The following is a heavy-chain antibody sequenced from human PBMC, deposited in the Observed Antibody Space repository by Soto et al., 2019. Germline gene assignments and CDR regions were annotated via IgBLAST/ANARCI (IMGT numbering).Heavy chain of an antibody. V-gene: IGHV4-59*08. J-gene: IGHJ6*03. CDR1: GGSISGHY. CDR2: MYYSGST. Sequence: QVQLQESGPGLVKPSETLSLSCSVSGGSISGHYWSWVRQPPGKGLDWIGYMYYSGSTNYNPSLKSRGTISVVASKNHFSPRLTSVIAADTAVYYCARGPYYDLVWNYYYMDVWGKGTTVTVSS. D-gene: IGHD3-16*01. CDR3: ARGPYYDLVWNYYYMDV.